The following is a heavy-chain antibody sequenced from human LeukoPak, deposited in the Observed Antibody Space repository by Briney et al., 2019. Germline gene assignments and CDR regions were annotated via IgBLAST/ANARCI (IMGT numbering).Heavy chain of an antibody. CDR2: IHHSGES. D-gene: IGHD2-2*02. CDR1: GGSIRSSY. J-gene: IGHJ5*02. V-gene: IGHV4-59*08. Sequence: PSETLSLTCTVSGGSIRSSYWSWIRQTPGKRLHWIGYIHHSGESNSNPSLKSRVTISVDTSKNQFSLKLSSVTATDTAVYYCARGHIVVVPAAIRGGHNWFDPWGQGTLVTVSS. CDR3: ARGHIVVVPAAIRGGHNWFDP.